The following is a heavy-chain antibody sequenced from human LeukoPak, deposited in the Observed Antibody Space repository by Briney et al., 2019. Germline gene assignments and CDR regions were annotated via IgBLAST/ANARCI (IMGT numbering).Heavy chain of an antibody. J-gene: IGHJ4*02. Sequence: TAGSLTLSCAASGFTFNDHPMHWIRLAPHKGLEWVAVISYDGLNKYYSHSVKDRFTVSRDNVNNILYLQMNRLRTEDTAVYYCARDLGILWKLAYSWGQGTLVTVSS. CDR2: ISYDGLNK. CDR1: GFTFNDHP. V-gene: IGHV3-30*04. D-gene: IGHD1-1*01. CDR3: ARDLGILWKLAYS.